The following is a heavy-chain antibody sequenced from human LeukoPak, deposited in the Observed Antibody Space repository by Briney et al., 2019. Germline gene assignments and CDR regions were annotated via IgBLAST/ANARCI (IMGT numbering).Heavy chain of an antibody. CDR1: GFTFGSYS. V-gene: IGHV3-21*01. D-gene: IGHD6-19*01. CDR3: ARGSSGWYGFDP. J-gene: IGHJ5*02. Sequence: GGSLRLSCAASGFTFGSYSMNWVRQAPGKGLEWVSSISSSSSYIYYADSVKGRFTISRDNAKNSLYLQMNSLRDEDTAVYYCARGSSGWYGFDPWGQGTLVTVSS. CDR2: ISSSSSYI.